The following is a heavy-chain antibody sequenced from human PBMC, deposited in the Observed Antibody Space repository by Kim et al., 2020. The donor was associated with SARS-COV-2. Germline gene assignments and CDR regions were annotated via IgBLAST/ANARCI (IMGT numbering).Heavy chain of an antibody. D-gene: IGHD2-21*02. Sequence: NLTPQSRVTLSVDTSKNQFSLRLSSVTAADTAVHYCARAGGDCCPGAFDIWGQGTMVTVSS. V-gene: IGHV4-59*01. J-gene: IGHJ3*02. CDR3: ARAGGDCCPGAFDI.